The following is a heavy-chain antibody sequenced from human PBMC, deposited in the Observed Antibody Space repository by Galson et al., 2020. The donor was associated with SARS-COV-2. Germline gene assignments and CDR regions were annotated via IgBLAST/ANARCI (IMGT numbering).Heavy chain of an antibody. CDR3: ARRAGDYGGPFDS. Sequence: GGSLRLSCAGSGFTFDHHAMHWVRQAPGKGLEWVSGINWKGVRIAYADSVKGRFTISRDNAKNSLYLQMNSLRPEDTALYFCARRAGDYGGPFDSWGQGVLVTVSS. D-gene: IGHD4-17*01. CDR1: GFTFDHHA. CDR2: INWKGVRI. J-gene: IGHJ4*02. V-gene: IGHV3-9*01.